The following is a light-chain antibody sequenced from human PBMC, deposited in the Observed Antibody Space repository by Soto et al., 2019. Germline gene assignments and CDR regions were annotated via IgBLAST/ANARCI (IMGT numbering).Light chain of an antibody. Sequence: QLVLTQPPSVSGTPGQRVTVSCAGGISNIGTNYVHWFQQLPGTAPMVLSNRDNQRPSGVPDRFSGSKSGTSASLAISGLRSEDEAEYYCAAWDDTVRSYVFGTGTKLTVL. CDR1: ISNIGTNY. CDR3: AAWDDTVRSYV. V-gene: IGLV1-47*01. CDR2: RDN. J-gene: IGLJ1*01.